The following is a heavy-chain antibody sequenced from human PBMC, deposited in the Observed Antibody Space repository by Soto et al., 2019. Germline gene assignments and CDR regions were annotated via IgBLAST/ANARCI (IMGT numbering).Heavy chain of an antibody. CDR1: GFSFDNFA. V-gene: IGHV3-9*01. CDR3: AKGGSSSWLRDGLDI. D-gene: IGHD2-15*01. Sequence: EVQLVESGGGIVEPGRSLRLSCAASGFSFDNFAMHWVRQAPGKGLQWVSSISSNSGNIGYADSVKGRFTISRDNAKNSLYLLMNSLRAEDTALYYCAKGGSSSWLRDGLDIWGQGTMVTASS. J-gene: IGHJ3*02. CDR2: ISSNSGNI.